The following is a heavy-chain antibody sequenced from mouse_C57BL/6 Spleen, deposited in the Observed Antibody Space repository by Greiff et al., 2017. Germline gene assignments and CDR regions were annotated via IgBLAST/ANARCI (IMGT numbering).Heavy chain of an antibody. CDR2: IYPRSGNT. V-gene: IGHV1-81*01. CDR3: ARWPITTVVADYAMDY. D-gene: IGHD1-1*01. CDR1: GYTFTSYG. J-gene: IGHJ4*01. Sequence: QVQLQQSGAELARPGASVKLSCKASGYTFTSYGISWVKQRTGQGLEWIGEIYPRSGNTYYNEKFKGKATLTADKSSSTAYMELRSLTSEDSAVYFCARWPITTVVADYAMDYWCQGTSVTVSS.